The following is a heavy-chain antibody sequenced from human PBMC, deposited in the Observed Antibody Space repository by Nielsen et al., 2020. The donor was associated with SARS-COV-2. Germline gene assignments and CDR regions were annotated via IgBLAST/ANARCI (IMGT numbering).Heavy chain of an antibody. Sequence: SETLSLTCTVSGGSISSSSFYWGWIRQPPGKGLEYIGSIYYSVNTYYNPSLQSRLIISVDTSRDQFSLSLSSLTAADAAVYYCARLPFFDEGFDPWGQGTLVTVSS. CDR2: IYYSVNT. J-gene: IGHJ5*02. CDR1: GGSISSSSFY. D-gene: IGHD3/OR15-3a*01. CDR3: ARLPFFDEGFDP. V-gene: IGHV4-39*01.